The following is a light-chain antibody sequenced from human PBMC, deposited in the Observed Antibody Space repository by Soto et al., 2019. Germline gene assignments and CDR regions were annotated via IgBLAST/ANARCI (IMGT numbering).Light chain of an antibody. CDR1: QSVSSNY. V-gene: IGKV3-20*01. J-gene: IGKJ1*01. Sequence: DIVLTQSPGTLSLSPGERATLSCRSSQSVSSNYLAWYQQKPDQAPRLVIYDVSGRATGIPDRFSGSGSGTDFTLTSSRLEAEDFAVYYCQQYGSSPTFGQGTKVEIK. CDR2: DVS. CDR3: QQYGSSPT.